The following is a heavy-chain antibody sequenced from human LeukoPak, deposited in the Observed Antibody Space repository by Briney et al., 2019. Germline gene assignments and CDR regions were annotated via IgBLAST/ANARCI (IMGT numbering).Heavy chain of an antibody. D-gene: IGHD2-2*01. CDR2: INPKSGGT. V-gene: IGHV1-2*02. CDR1: GYTFTDYY. CDR3: ARDFCSSTSCYAVFDY. Sequence: ASVKVSCKASGYTFTDYYMHWVRQAPGQGLEWMGWINPKSGGTIYAQKLQGRVTMTTDTSTSTAYMELRSLRSDDTAVYYCARDFCSSTSCYAVFDYWGQGTLVTVSS. J-gene: IGHJ4*02.